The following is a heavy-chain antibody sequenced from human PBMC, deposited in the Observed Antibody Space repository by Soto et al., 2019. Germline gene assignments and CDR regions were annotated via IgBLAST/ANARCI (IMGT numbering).Heavy chain of an antibody. V-gene: IGHV5-10-1*01. Sequence: PAESLKISGDVSGYSFTTFCISLVLQMPEKGLDWMGRLDPADSFTNYSPSFQCHVTISVDKSINTAYLQWSSLKASDTAIYYCARHLYDNRNYLDALDVWGQGTMVTVSS. D-gene: IGHD3-22*01. J-gene: IGHJ3*01. CDR1: GYSFTTFC. CDR3: ARHLYDNRNYLDALDV. CDR2: LDPADSFT.